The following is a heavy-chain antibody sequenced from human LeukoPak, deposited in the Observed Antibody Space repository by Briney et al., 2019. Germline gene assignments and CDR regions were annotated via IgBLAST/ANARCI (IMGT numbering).Heavy chain of an antibody. CDR1: GFTFSSYA. CDR2: ISGSGGST. Sequence: GGSLRLSCAASGFTFSSYAMSWVRQAPGKGLEWVSAISGSGGSTYYADSVKGRFTISRDNSKNTLYLQMNSLRAEDTAVYYCAKDVLYYYDSSGYTDAFDIWGQGTMVTVSS. CDR3: AKDVLYYYDSSGYTDAFDI. D-gene: IGHD3-22*01. V-gene: IGHV3-23*01. J-gene: IGHJ3*02.